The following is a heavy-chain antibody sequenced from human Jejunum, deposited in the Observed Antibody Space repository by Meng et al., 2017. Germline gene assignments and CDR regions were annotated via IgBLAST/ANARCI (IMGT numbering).Heavy chain of an antibody. D-gene: IGHD2-8*01. CDR2: IYHSGTT. J-gene: IGHJ1*01. CDR3: ARDFEALNGV. CDR1: GDSISSCYW. V-gene: IGHV4-4*02. Sequence: QVQVPESGQGRVKPWGTLSLSCAVFGDSISSCYWWSWVRQSPGKGLEWIGEIYHSGTTNYNPSLKSRVTLSVDKSKNQFSLNLSSVTAADTAVYFCARDFEALNGVWGQGTLVTVSS.